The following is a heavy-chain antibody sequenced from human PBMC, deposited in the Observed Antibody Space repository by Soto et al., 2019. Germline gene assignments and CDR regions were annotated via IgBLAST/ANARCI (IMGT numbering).Heavy chain of an antibody. V-gene: IGHV3-30*18. Sequence: GGSLRLSCAASGFTFSSYGMHWVRQAPGKGLEWVAVISYDGSNKYYADSVKGRFTISRDNSKNTLYLQMNSLRAEDTAVYYCAKAPRHYSSGYYLRLGAFDIWGQGTMVTASS. CDR3: AKAPRHYSSGYYLRLGAFDI. CDR1: GFTFSSYG. D-gene: IGHD3-22*01. CDR2: ISYDGSNK. J-gene: IGHJ3*02.